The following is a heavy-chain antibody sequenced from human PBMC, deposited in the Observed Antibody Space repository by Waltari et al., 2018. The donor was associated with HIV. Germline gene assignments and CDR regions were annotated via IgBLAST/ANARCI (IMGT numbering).Heavy chain of an antibody. V-gene: IGHV4-39*01. CDR3: ARPGFYDSSGDAFDI. D-gene: IGHD3-22*01. CDR2: IYYSGST. Sequence: QLQLQESGPGLVKPSETLSLTCTVSGGSISSSSYYWGWIRQPPGKGLEWIGSIYYSGSTYYNPSLKMRFTISVDPSKNQFSLKLRSVTAADTAVYYCARPGFYDSSGDAFDIWGQGTMVTVSS. J-gene: IGHJ3*02. CDR1: GGSISSSSYY.